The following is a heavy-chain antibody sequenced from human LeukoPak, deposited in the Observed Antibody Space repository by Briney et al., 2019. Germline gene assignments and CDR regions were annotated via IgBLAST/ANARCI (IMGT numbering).Heavy chain of an antibody. CDR2: IYYSGST. V-gene: IGHV4-59*01. D-gene: IGHD2-2*01. J-gene: IGHJ5*02. CDR1: GGSISSYY. Sequence: SETLSLTCTVSGGSISSYYWSWIRQPPGKGLEWIGYIYYSGSTNYNPSLKSRVTISVGTSKNQYSLKLSSVTAADTAVYYCARDLYQGWFAPWGQGTLVTVPS. CDR3: ARDLYQGWFAP.